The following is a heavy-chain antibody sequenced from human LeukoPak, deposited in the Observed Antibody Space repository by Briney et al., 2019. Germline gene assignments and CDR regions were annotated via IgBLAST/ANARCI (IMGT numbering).Heavy chain of an antibody. J-gene: IGHJ4*02. CDR3: TRELGYCTNGVCYRAYYFDY. CDR2: IRSKAYGGTT. CDR1: GFTFGDYA. V-gene: IGHV3-49*04. D-gene: IGHD2-8*01. Sequence: GGSLRLSCTASGFTFGDYAMSWVRQAPGKGLEWISFIRSKAYGGTTEYAASVKGRFTISRDDSKSIAFLQMNSLKTEDTAVYYCTRELGYCTNGVCYRAYYFDYWGQGTLVTVSS.